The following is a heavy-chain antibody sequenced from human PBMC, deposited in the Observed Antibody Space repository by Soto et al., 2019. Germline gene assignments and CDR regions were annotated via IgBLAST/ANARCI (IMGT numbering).Heavy chain of an antibody. CDR3: ARGGGRVGYCISTSCYYGMDV. V-gene: IGHV4-59*01. CDR1: GTSISSYY. CDR2: IYYGGNT. D-gene: IGHD2-2*01. J-gene: IGHJ6*02. Sequence: SETLSLTCTVAGTSISSYYWSWIQEPPRRGLGWIGNIYYGGNTKYNPSLKSRVTISVDTSKTQVSLKLTSVTAADTAVYYCARGGGRVGYCISTSCYYGMDVWGQGTTVT.